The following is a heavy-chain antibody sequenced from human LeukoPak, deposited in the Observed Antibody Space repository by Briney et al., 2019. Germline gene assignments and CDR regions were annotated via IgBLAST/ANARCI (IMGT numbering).Heavy chain of an antibody. CDR3: ARAGSFWHYVY. V-gene: IGHV3-7*01. CDR1: GFTFSSYW. CDR2: INHNGNVN. Sequence: PGGSLRLSCAASGFTFSSYWMNWARQAPGKGLEWVASINHNGNVNYYVDSVKSRFTISRDNAKNSLSLQMNGLRVEDTAVYYCARAGSFWHYVYWGQGTLVTVSS. J-gene: IGHJ4*02. D-gene: IGHD1-7*01.